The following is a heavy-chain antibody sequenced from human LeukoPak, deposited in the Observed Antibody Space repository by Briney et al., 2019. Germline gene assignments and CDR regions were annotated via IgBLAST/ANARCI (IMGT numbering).Heavy chain of an antibody. D-gene: IGHD3-22*01. Sequence: PSQTLSLTCTVSGGSISSGGYYWSWIRQHPGKGLEWIGYIYYSGSTHYNPSLKSRVTMSVDTSKNQFSLKLSSVTAADTAVYYCARGWDSAWYYDSSGYYFGPGQEPPPPLQTFDYWGQGTLVTVSS. CDR3: ARGWDSAWYYDSSGYYFGPGQEPPPPLQTFDY. J-gene: IGHJ4*02. CDR2: IYYSGST. CDR1: GGSISSGGYY. V-gene: IGHV4-31*03.